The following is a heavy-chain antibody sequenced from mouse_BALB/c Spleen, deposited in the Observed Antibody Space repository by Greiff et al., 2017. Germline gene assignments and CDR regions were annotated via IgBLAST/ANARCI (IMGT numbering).Heavy chain of an antibody. Sequence: DVMLVESGGDLVKPGGSLKLSCAASGFTFSDYYMYWVRQTPEKRLEWVATISDGGSYTYYPDSVKGRFTISRDNAKNNLYLQMSSLKSEDTAMYYSARDQGGNWYFDGWGGGTTVTVSS. J-gene: IGHJ1*01. CDR3: ARDQGGNWYFDG. V-gene: IGHV5-4*02. CDR2: ISDGGSYT. CDR1: GFTFSDYY. D-gene: IGHD3-2*02.